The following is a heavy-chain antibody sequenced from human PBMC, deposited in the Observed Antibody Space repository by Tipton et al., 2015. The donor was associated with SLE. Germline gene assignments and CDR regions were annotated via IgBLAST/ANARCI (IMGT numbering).Heavy chain of an antibody. CDR3: ARNFGVVGVVGGQYFNYYGMDV. V-gene: IGHV4-59*01. D-gene: IGHD3-3*01. CDR2: IYHSGST. J-gene: IGHJ6*02. Sequence: TLSLTCTVSGDSISSYHWSWIRQSPGKGLEWIGDIYHSGSTKYNPSLKSRVSTSVDTSKNQFSLKVTSVTAADTAIYYCARNFGVVGVVGGQYFNYYGMDVWGQGTTVTISS. CDR1: GDSISSYH.